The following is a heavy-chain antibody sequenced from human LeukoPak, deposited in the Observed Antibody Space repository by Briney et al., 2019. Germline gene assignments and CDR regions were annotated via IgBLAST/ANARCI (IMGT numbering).Heavy chain of an antibody. CDR3: ARGYSSGWPPDY. CDR2: ISSSSSYI. J-gene: IGHJ4*02. CDR1: GFTFSSYS. V-gene: IGHV3-21*01. Sequence: GGSLRLSCAASGFTFSSYSMNLVRQAPGKGLEWVSSISSSSSYIYYADSVKGRFTISRDNAKNSLYLQMNSLRAEDTAVYYCARGYSSGWPPDYWGQGTLVTVSS. D-gene: IGHD6-19*01.